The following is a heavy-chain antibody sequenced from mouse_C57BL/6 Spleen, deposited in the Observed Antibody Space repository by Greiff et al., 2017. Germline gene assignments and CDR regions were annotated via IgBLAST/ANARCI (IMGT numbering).Heavy chain of an antibody. CDR1: GYTFTDYY. CDR2: INPNNGGT. D-gene: IGHD1-1*01. Sequence: EVQLQQSRPELVKPGASVKISCKASGYTFTDYYMNWVKQSHGKSLEWIGDINPNNGGTSYNQKFKGKATLTVDKSSSTAYMELRSLTSEDSAVYYCARYGLRFDYWGQGTTLTVSS. CDR3: ARYGLRFDY. J-gene: IGHJ2*01. V-gene: IGHV1-26*01.